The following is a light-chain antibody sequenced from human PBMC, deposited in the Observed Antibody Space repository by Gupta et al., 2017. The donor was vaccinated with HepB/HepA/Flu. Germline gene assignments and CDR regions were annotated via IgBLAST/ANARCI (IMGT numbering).Light chain of an antibody. CDR3: QTWGTGIQV. J-gene: IGLJ3*02. CDR2: LNSDGSH. CDR1: SGHSSYA. V-gene: IGLV4-69*01. Sequence: QMVVTQSPSASASLGASVKLTCTLRSGHSSYAIAWHQQKPEKGPRYLMKLNSDGSHSKGDGIPDRFSGSSSGAERYLTISSLQSEDEADYYCQTWGTGIQVFGGGTKLTVL.